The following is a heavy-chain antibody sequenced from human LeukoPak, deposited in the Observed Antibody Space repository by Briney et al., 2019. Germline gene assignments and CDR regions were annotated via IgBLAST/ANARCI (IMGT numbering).Heavy chain of an antibody. D-gene: IGHD1-14*01. CDR1: GFTFSSYS. Sequence: GGSLRLSCAASGFTFSSYSMNWVRQAPGKGLEWVSSISSSSSYIYYADSVKGRFTISRDNAKKSLYLQMNGLRAEDTAVHYCARDLSRGKPHAFDIWGRGTMVTVSS. V-gene: IGHV3-21*01. J-gene: IGHJ3*02. CDR2: ISSSSSYI. CDR3: ARDLSRGKPHAFDI.